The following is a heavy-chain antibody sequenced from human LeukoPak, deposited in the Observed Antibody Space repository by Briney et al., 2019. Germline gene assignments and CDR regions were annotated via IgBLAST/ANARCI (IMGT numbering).Heavy chain of an antibody. CDR3: ARHFTTGSIDH. CDR2: ISREGGIA. Sequence: GGSLRLSCAASGFIFSTYDMHWVRQAPGKGLEWVAVISREGGIAYHADSVKGRFTISRDNSKNTLYLQMNSLRADDTAVYYCARHFTTGSIDHWGQGNLVTVSS. J-gene: IGHJ4*02. D-gene: IGHD3-9*01. V-gene: IGHV3-30-3*01. CDR1: GFIFSTYD.